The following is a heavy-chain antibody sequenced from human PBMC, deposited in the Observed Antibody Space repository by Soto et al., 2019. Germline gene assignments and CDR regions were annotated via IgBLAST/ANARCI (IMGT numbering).Heavy chain of an antibody. CDR2: IYHSGSP. J-gene: IGHJ4*02. CDR1: GASIRSGGYY. D-gene: IGHD1-26*01. Sequence: SETLSLTCNVSGASIRSGGYYWSWIRQHPGKGLEWIGYIYHSGSPHYNPSLKSRLTISVDTSKNQFSLKLSSVTAADTAVYYCAKNRYRLLIFNYGGQETLVTVSS. V-gene: IGHV4-31*03. CDR3: AKNRYRLLIFNY.